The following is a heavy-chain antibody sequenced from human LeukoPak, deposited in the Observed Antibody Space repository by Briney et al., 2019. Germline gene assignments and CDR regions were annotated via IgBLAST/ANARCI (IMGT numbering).Heavy chain of an antibody. D-gene: IGHD2-15*01. CDR3: ARGTLAGDAFDI. V-gene: IGHV1-69*05. J-gene: IGHJ3*02. Sequence: GASVKVSCTASGGTFSSYAISWVRQAPGQGLEWMGGIIPIFGTANYAQKFQGRVTMTRDTSTSTVYMELSSLRSEDTAVYYCARGTLAGDAFDIWGQGTMVTVSS. CDR2: IIPIFGTA. CDR1: GGTFSSYA.